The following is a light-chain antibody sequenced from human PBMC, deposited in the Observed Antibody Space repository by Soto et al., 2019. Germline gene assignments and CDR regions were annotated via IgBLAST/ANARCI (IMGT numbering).Light chain of an antibody. CDR1: QSVSSN. Sequence: EIVITQSPATLSVSPGERATLSCRASQSVSSNLAWYQQKPGQAPRLLIYGASTRATGIPARFSGSGSGTEFTLTISGLQSEDFAVYYCQQYNNWPPWTFGQGTKVDIK. J-gene: IGKJ1*01. CDR2: GAS. CDR3: QQYNNWPPWT. V-gene: IGKV3-15*01.